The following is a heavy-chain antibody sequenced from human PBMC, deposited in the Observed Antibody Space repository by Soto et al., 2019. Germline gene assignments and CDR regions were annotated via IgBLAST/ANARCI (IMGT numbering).Heavy chain of an antibody. CDR2: IIPIYGTD. Sequence: QVQLVQSGAEGKKPGSSVKVSCKASGGTFSSFTISWVRQAPGQGLEWMGGIIPIYGTDNYAQKFQGRVTITADAHTSTAYMELNSLSSEDTSVYYCSKERRADWESYCCSAMDVWGKGTTVSVSS. J-gene: IGHJ6*04. D-gene: IGHD1-26*01. CDR3: SKERRADWESYCCSAMDV. CDR1: GGTFSSFT. V-gene: IGHV1-69*19.